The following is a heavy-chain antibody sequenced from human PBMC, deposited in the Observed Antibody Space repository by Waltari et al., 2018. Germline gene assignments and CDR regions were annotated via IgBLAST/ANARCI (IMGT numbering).Heavy chain of an antibody. CDR1: GSTFTSYC. CDR3: ARFAGSSGAYFFDY. CDR2: IYPGDSDT. D-gene: IGHD6-6*01. Sequence: EVQLVQSGAEVKKPGDSLTISCQCSGSTFTSYCIGWVRPMPGKGLEWMGIIYPGDSDTRYSPSFQGQVTISADKSISTAYLQWSSLKASDTAMYYCARFAGSSGAYFFDYWGQGTLVTVSS. J-gene: IGHJ4*02. V-gene: IGHV5-51*01.